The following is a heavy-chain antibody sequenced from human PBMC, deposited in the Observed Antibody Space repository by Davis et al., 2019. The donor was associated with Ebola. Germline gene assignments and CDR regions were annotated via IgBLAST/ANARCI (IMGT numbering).Heavy chain of an antibody. CDR1: GFTFSDYY. D-gene: IGHD2-15*01. CDR2: ISSSGSTI. V-gene: IGHV3-11*04. J-gene: IGHJ4*02. CDR3: ATEHCSGGTCYLALDN. Sequence: GESLKISCAASGFTFSDYYMSWIRQAPGKGLEWVSYISSSGSTIYYADSVKGRFSISRDNAKNSLFLQMNSRRAEDTAEYYCATEHCSGGTCYLALDNWGQGALVTVLS.